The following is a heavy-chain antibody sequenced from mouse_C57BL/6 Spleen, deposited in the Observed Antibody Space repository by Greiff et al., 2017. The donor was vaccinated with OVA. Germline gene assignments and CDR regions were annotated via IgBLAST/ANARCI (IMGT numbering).Heavy chain of an antibody. Sequence: EVKVEESGPGMVKPSQSLSLTCTVTGYSITSGYDWHWIRHFPGNKLEWMGYISYSGSTNYNPSLKSRISITHDTSKNHFFLKLNSVTTEDTATYYCASGANWDYAMDYWGQGTSVTVSS. J-gene: IGHJ4*01. V-gene: IGHV3-1*01. CDR2: ISYSGST. D-gene: IGHD4-1*01. CDR3: ASGANWDYAMDY. CDR1: GYSITSGYD.